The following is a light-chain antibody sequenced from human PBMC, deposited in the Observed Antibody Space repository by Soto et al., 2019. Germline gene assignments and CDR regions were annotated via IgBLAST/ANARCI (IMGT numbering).Light chain of an antibody. Sequence: QSVLTQPPSMSGAPGQRVTISCTGSSSNSGAGDDVHWYQQHPGTAPKLLIFDNNNRPSGVPDRFSGSKSDTSASLAITGLQAEDEADYYCQSFDTSLSGFVVFGGGTKLTVL. J-gene: IGLJ2*01. CDR1: SSNSGAGDD. V-gene: IGLV1-40*01. CDR3: QSFDTSLSGFVV. CDR2: DNN.